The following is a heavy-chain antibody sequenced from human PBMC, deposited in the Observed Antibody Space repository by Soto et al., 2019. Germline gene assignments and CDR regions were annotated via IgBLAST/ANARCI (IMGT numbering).Heavy chain of an antibody. J-gene: IGHJ6*02. D-gene: IGHD3-9*01. V-gene: IGHV3-30*18. CDR1: GFTFSSYG. CDR3: AKATGPTVLRYFDWLPGRYYYYGMDV. Sequence: GGSLRLSCAASGFTFSSYGMHWVRQAPGKGLEWVAVIPYDGSNKYYADSVKGRFTISRDNSKNTLYLQMNSLRAEDTAVYYCAKATGPTVLRYFDWLPGRYYYYGMDVWGQGTTVTVSS. CDR2: IPYDGSNK.